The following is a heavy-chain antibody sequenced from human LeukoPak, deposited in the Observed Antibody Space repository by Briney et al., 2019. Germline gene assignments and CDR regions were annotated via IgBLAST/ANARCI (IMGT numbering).Heavy chain of an antibody. V-gene: IGHV4-59*08. CDR1: GGSISSYY. Sequence: SETLSLTCTVSGGSISSYYWSWIRQPPGKGLEWIGYIYYSGSTNYNPSLKSRVTISLDTSKNQFSLKLSSVTAADTAVYYCARLLEHYYGSGSYYSAFDIWGQGTMVTVSS. CDR2: IYYSGST. CDR3: ARLLEHYYGSGSYYSAFDI. D-gene: IGHD3-10*01. J-gene: IGHJ3*02.